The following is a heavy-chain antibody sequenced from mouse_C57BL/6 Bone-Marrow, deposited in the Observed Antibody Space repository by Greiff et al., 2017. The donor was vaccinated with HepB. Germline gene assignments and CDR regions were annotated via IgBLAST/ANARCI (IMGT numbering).Heavy chain of an antibody. D-gene: IGHD1-1*01. Sequence: QVQLKESGAELARPGASVKLSCKASGYTFTSYGISWVKQRTGQGLEWIGEIYPRSDNTYYNEKFKGKATLTADKSSSTAYMELRSLTSEDSAVYFCAGDYYGSRDFDYWGQGTTLTVSS. CDR3: AGDYYGSRDFDY. V-gene: IGHV1-81*01. J-gene: IGHJ2*01. CDR1: GYTFTSYG. CDR2: IYPRSDNT.